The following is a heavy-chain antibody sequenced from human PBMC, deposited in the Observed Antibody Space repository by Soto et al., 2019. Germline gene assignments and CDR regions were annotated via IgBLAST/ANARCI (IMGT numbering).Heavy chain of an antibody. J-gene: IGHJ4*02. Sequence: PGGSLRLSCAASGFTFSSYGVHWVRQAPGKGLEWVAVISYDGSNKYYADSVKGRFTISRDNSKNTLYLQMNSLRAEDTAVYYCAKEKGDFDWPSDYWGQGTLVTVSS. V-gene: IGHV3-30*18. CDR1: GFTFSSYG. CDR2: ISYDGSNK. D-gene: IGHD3-9*01. CDR3: AKEKGDFDWPSDY.